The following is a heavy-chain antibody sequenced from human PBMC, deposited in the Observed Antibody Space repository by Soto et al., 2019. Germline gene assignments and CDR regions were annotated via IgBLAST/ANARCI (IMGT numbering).Heavy chain of an antibody. CDR3: ATHYYGSGSYYSLFDP. CDR2: INHSGSP. V-gene: IGHV4-34*01. Sequence: SETLSLTCAVYGGSFSRYYWTWIRQPPGTGLEWIGEINHSGSPNYNPSLKSRVTISVDTSKNQFSLKLTSVTAADTAVYYCATHYYGSGSYYSLFDPWGQGTMVTVSS. CDR1: GGSFSRYY. J-gene: IGHJ5*02. D-gene: IGHD3-10*01.